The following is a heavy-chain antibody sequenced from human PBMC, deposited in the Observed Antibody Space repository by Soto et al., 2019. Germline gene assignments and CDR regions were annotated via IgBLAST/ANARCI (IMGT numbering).Heavy chain of an antibody. D-gene: IGHD4-17*01. CDR2: ISSSSSYI. V-gene: IGHV3-21*01. J-gene: IGHJ4*02. Sequence: LSCAASGFTFSSYSMNWVRQAPGKGLEWVSSISSSSSYIYYADSVKGRFTISRDNAKNSLYLQMNSLRAEDTAVYYCARDWGDYANFDYWGQGTLVTVSS. CDR3: ARDWGDYANFDY. CDR1: GFTFSSYS.